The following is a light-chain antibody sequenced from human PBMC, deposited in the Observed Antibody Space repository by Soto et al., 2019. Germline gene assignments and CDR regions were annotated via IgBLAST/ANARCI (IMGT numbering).Light chain of an antibody. J-gene: IGLJ2*01. Sequence: QSALTQPPSASGSPGQSVTISCTGTSSDVGGYNYVSWYQQHPGKAPKLMIYEVSKRPSGVPDRFSGSKSGNTASLTVSGLQGGGGGGYYCSSYAGSNNVVFGGGTKLTVL. CDR1: SSDVGGYNY. V-gene: IGLV2-8*01. CDR3: SSYAGSNNVV. CDR2: EVS.